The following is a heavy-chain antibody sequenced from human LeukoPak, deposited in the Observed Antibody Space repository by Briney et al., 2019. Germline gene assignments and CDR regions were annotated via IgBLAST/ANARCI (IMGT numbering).Heavy chain of an antibody. CDR2: ISGSGDDT. D-gene: IGHD1-26*01. CDR1: GFTFSEEV. V-gene: IGHV3-23*01. J-gene: IGHJ5*02. CDR3: AKDRHPTTSHPPYNWFDP. Sequence: GGSLSLSRAASGFTFSEEVVSWVREAPGKGLEWGSAISGSGDDTDYAASVKGRFTISRDNSKNTLYLQMNSLRAEDTAVYYCAKDRHPTTSHPPYNWFDPWGQGTRVTVTA.